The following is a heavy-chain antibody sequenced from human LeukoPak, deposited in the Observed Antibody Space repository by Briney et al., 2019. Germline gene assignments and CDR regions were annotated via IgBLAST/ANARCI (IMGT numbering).Heavy chain of an antibody. CDR3: ARDCSFTIFGVVIGYYYYMDV. J-gene: IGHJ6*03. D-gene: IGHD3-3*01. CDR1: GYTFTGYY. CDR2: INPNSGGT. V-gene: IGHV1-2*02. Sequence: ASVKVSCKASGYTFTGYYMHWVRQAPGEGLEWMGWINPNSGGTKYAQKFQGRVTMTRDTSINTAYMEVRRLTSDDTAVYYCARDCSFTIFGVVIGYYYYMDVWGKGTTVTVSS.